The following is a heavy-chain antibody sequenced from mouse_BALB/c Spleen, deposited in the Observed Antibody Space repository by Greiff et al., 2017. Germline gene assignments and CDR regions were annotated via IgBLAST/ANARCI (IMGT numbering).Heavy chain of an antibody. V-gene: IGHV3-5*02. CDR3: ARSYYGFPMDY. D-gene: IGHD1-1*01. Sequence: EVKLMESGPGLVKPSQTVSLTCTVTGISITTGNYRWSWIRQFPGNKLEWIGYIYYSGTITYNPSLTSRTTITRDTSKNQFFLEMNSLTAEDTATYYCARSYYGFPMDYWGQGTSVTVSS. J-gene: IGHJ4*01. CDR2: IYYSGTI. CDR1: GISITTGNYR.